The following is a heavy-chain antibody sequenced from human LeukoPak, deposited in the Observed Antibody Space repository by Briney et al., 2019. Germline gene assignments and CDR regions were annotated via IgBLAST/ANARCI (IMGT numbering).Heavy chain of an antibody. Sequence: GASVKVSCKASGYTFTSYDINWVRQATGQGLEWMGWMNPKSGNTGYAQKFQGRVTMTRNTSISTAYMELSSLRSEDTAVYYCARGQTYDFWSGYRSLGFSDYWGQGTLVTVSS. CDR3: ARGQTYDFWSGYRSLGFSDY. CDR1: GYTFTSYD. D-gene: IGHD3-3*01. J-gene: IGHJ4*02. V-gene: IGHV1-8*01. CDR2: MNPKSGNT.